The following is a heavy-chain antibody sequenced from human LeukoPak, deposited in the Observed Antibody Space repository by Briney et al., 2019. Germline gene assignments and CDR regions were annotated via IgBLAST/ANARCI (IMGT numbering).Heavy chain of an antibody. V-gene: IGHV1-2*02. CDR3: ARAGGGYSAGWGAFDI. J-gene: IGHJ3*02. Sequence: GASVKVSCKASGYTFTGYYMHWVPQAPGQGLEWMGWLNPDRGGTSYAQKFQGRVTMTRDTSISTAYMELSRLRSDDSAVYYCARAGGGYSAGWGAFDIWGQGTMVTVSS. CDR1: GYTFTGYY. D-gene: IGHD5-18*01. CDR2: LNPDRGGT.